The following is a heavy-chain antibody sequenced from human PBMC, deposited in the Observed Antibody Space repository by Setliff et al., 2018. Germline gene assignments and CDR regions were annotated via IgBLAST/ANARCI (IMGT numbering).Heavy chain of an antibody. CDR3: ARDSSSWYYFDY. V-gene: IGHV3-30*02. CDR2: VHYDGVNK. Sequence: GGSLRLSCAASGFTFSTYYMHWVRQPPGKGLEWVAFVHYDGVNKHYRDSVKGRFTISRDNSKNTLYLQMNSLRPDDTAVYYCARDSSSWYYFDYWGQGTLVTVSS. CDR1: GFTFSTYY. D-gene: IGHD6-13*01. J-gene: IGHJ4*02.